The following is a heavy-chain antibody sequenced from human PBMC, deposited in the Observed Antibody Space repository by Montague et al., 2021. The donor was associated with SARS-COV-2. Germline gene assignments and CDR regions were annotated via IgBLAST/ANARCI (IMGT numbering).Heavy chain of an antibody. J-gene: IGHJ6*02. D-gene: IGHD1-1*01. CDR3: ARDVDRGYNWNAHGMDV. CDR1: GFTSSSYG. Sequence: SLRLSCAASGFTSSSYGMHWVRQAPGKGLEWVAVIWYDGSNKYYADSVKGRFTISRDNSKNTLYLQMNSLRAEDTAVYYCARDVDRGYNWNAHGMDVWGQGTTVTVSS. V-gene: IGHV3-33*01. CDR2: IWYDGSNK.